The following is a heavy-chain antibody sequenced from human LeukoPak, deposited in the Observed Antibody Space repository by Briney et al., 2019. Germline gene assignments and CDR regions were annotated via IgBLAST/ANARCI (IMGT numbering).Heavy chain of an antibody. Sequence: GESLKISCQGFGYPFTTSWIGWVRQMPGKGLEWMGIIYPGDSETRYSPSFQGQVTISVDKSISTAYLQWSSLKASDTAVYYCATGGIYSSNFDYWGQGTLVTVSS. D-gene: IGHD5-18*01. CDR3: ATGGIYSSNFDY. CDR1: GYPFTTSW. V-gene: IGHV5-51*01. J-gene: IGHJ4*02. CDR2: IYPGDSET.